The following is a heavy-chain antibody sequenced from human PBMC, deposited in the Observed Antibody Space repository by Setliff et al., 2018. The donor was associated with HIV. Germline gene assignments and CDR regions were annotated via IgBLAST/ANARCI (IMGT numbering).Heavy chain of an antibody. CDR3: ARDLTGYYYMDV. J-gene: IGHJ6*03. CDR2: IYYSGST. V-gene: IGHV4-59*01. CDR1: GGSISNYY. D-gene: IGHD7-27*01. Sequence: SETLSLTCSVSGGSISNYYWSWIRQPPGKGLEWIGYIYYSGSTNYNPSLKSRLTISVDTSKNHLSLKLGSVTAADTAVYYSARDLTGYYYMDVWGKGTTVTVSS.